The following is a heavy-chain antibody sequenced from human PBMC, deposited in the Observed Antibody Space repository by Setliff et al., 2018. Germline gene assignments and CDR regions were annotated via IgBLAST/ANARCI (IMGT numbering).Heavy chain of an antibody. CDR2: IYTSGST. CDR3: ARAISGWYSAFYYYMDV. V-gene: IGHV4-61*09. Sequence: SETLSLTCSVSGGSISSGSDYWTWIRQPAGKGLEWIGHIYTSGSTNYNPSLKSRVTISVDTSKNQFSLKLSSVTAADTAVYYCARAISGWYSAFYYYMDVWGKGTAVTVSS. CDR1: GGSISSGSDY. D-gene: IGHD6-19*01. J-gene: IGHJ6*03.